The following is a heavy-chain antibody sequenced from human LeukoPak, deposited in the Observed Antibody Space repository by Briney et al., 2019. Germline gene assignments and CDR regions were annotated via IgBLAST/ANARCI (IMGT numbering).Heavy chain of an antibody. V-gene: IGHV3-7*03. CDR1: GFTFSSYW. D-gene: IGHD5-12*01. CDR2: IKQDGSEK. Sequence: GGSLRLSCAASGFTFSSYWMSWVRQAPGKGLEWVANIKQDGSEKYYVDSVKGRFTISRDNAKNSLYLQMNSLRAEDTAVYYCARGVDSGYDIYFDYWGQETLVTVSS. J-gene: IGHJ4*02. CDR3: ARGVDSGYDIYFDY.